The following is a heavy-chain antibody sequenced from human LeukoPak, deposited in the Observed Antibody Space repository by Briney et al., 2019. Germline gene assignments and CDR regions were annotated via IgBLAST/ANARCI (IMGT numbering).Heavy chain of an antibody. CDR2: INHSGST. CDR1: GGSFSGYY. Sequence: SETLSLSCAVYGGSFSGYYWSWLRQPPGKGLEWIGKINHSGSTNYNPSLKSRVTISVDTSNNQFSLKLSSVTAADTAVYYCARVSGWDSGSYHLDYWGQGTLVTVSS. D-gene: IGHD1-26*01. CDR3: ARVSGWDSGSYHLDY. V-gene: IGHV4-34*01. J-gene: IGHJ4*02.